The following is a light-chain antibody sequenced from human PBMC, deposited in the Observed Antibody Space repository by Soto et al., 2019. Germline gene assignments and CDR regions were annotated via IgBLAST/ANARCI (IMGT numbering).Light chain of an antibody. CDR1: QSVSSNY. CDR2: GAS. CDR3: QQYGDLPRT. J-gene: IGKJ2*01. Sequence: EIVLTQSPGTLSLSPGEGATLSCRASQSVSSNYLAWYQQKRGQVPRLLIYGASSRATGIPDRFTGSGSGTDFTLTISRLEPEDFAVYYCQQYGDLPRTFGQGTELEIK. V-gene: IGKV3-20*01.